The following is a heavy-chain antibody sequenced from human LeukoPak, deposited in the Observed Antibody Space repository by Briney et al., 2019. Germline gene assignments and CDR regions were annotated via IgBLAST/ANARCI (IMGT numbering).Heavy chain of an antibody. CDR1: GYTFTSYG. J-gene: IGHJ6*03. D-gene: IGHD1-14*01. V-gene: IGHV1-8*03. CDR3: AREPHYYYYMDV. Sequence: ASVKVSCKASGYTFTSYGISWVRQAPGQGLEWMGWMNPNSGNTGYAQKFQGRVTITRNTSISTAYMELSSLRSEDTAVYYCAREPHYYYYMDVWGKGTTVTVSS. CDR2: MNPNSGNT.